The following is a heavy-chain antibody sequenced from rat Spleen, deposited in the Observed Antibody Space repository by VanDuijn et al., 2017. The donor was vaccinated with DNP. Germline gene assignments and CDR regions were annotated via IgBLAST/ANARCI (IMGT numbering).Heavy chain of an antibody. CDR3: ARQILYYFDY. J-gene: IGHJ2*01. CDR2: ITFDGSST. CDR1: GFTFSDYS. Sequence: EVQLVESGGGLVQPGRSLKFSCEVSGFTFSDYSMAWVRQAPKKGLEWVASITFDGSSTYYRDSVKGRFTISRDNAKSTLYLQMDSLRSEDTATYYCARQILYYFDYWGQGVMVTVSS. V-gene: IGHV5-7*01. D-gene: IGHD2-5*01.